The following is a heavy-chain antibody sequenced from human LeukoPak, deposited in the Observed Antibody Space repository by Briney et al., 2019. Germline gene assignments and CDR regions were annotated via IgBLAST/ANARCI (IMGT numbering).Heavy chain of an antibody. D-gene: IGHD3-22*01. CDR3: ARGLGDIDSSGLYFDY. V-gene: IGHV1-46*01. CDR1: GYTFTSYY. J-gene: IGHJ4*02. Sequence: GASVKVSCKASGYTFTSYYMHWVRQAPGQGLERMGIINPSGGSTSYAQKFQGRVTMTRDMSTSTVYMELSSLRSEDTAVYYCARGLGDIDSSGLYFDYWGQGTLVTVSS. CDR2: INPSGGST.